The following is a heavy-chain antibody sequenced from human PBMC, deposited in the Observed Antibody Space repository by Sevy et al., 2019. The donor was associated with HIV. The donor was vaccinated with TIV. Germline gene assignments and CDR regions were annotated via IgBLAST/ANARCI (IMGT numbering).Heavy chain of an antibody. J-gene: IGHJ4*02. Sequence: GGCLRLSCAASGFSFNIYSMNWVRQAPGKGLEWVSSISGGSSYIFYADPVKGRFTISRDNAKNSLYLQMNSLRAEDTAVYYCARGMSEPRADCFDYWGQGTLVTVSS. CDR2: ISGGSSYI. V-gene: IGHV3-21*01. CDR1: GFSFNIYS. D-gene: IGHD3-10*01. CDR3: ARGMSEPRADCFDY.